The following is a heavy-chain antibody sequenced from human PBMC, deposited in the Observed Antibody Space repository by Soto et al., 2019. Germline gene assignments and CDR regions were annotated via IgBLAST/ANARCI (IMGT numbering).Heavy chain of an antibody. CDR3: ARCTVDTIVTSGWCHYLDP. CDR1: GFTFSSSA. D-gene: IGHD6-19*01. Sequence: EVQLLDSGGGLVQPGGSLRLSCAASGFTFSSSAMSWVRQAPGKGLEWVSGVSGSGGTTYYADSVRGRFTISRDNSKKTLYQQMNSLRAEDTAIYFCARCTVDTIVTSGWCHYLDPWGQGTLVTVSS. J-gene: IGHJ5*02. V-gene: IGHV3-23*01. CDR2: VSGSGGTT.